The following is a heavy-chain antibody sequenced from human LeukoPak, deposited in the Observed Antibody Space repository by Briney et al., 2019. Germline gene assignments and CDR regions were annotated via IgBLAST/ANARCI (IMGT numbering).Heavy chain of an antibody. V-gene: IGHV3-21*01. Sequence: GGSLRLSCAASGFTFSSYAMHWVRQAPGKGLEWVSSISSSSSYIYYADSVKGRFTISRDNAKNSLYPQMNSLRAEDTAVYYCARALPEPHPLDAFDIWGQGTMVTVSS. CDR2: ISSSSSYI. J-gene: IGHJ3*02. CDR3: ARALPEPHPLDAFDI. CDR1: GFTFSSYA. D-gene: IGHD1-14*01.